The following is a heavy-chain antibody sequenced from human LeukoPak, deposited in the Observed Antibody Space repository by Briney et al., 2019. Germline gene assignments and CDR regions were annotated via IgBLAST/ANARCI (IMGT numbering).Heavy chain of an antibody. CDR3: ARDGPITMVRGVMDGMDV. CDR1: GGSFSGYY. CDR2: INHSGST. J-gene: IGHJ6*02. D-gene: IGHD3-10*01. V-gene: IGHV4-34*01. Sequence: PSETLSLTCAVYGGSFSGYYWSWIRQPPGKGLEWLGEINHSGSTNYNPSLKSRVTISVDTSKNQFSLKLSSVTAADTAVYYCARDGPITMVRGVMDGMDVWGQGTTVTVSS.